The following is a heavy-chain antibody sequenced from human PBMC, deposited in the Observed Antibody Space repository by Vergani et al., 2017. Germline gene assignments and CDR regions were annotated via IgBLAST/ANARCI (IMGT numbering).Heavy chain of an antibody. J-gene: IGHJ1*01. CDR3: ATKSCGTPGCQIGYFRE. CDR2: ISYDGTQK. D-gene: IGHD1-1*01. V-gene: IGHV3-30*03. CDR1: GFTFSSYG. Sequence: VQLLESGGDLVQPGRSLRLSCAASGFTFSSYGMHWVRQAPGKGLEWVAVISYDGTQKYYADSVKGRFTISRDNSKSTLYLQMNSLRTEDTAVYYCATKSCGTPGCQIGYFREWGQGTLVTVSS.